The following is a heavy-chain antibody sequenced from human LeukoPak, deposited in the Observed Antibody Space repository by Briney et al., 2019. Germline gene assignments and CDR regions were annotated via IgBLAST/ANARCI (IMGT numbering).Heavy chain of an antibody. Sequence: PSETLSLTCAVSGYSISSGYYWGWIRQPPGKGLEWIGSIYHSGSTYYHPSLKSRVTISVDTSKNQFSLKLSSVTAADTAVYYCARHSLDRITIFGVVIGLDRFDPWGQGTLVTVSS. CDR3: ARHSLDRITIFGVVIGLDRFDP. D-gene: IGHD3-3*01. CDR2: IYHSGST. CDR1: GYSISSGYY. J-gene: IGHJ5*02. V-gene: IGHV4-38-2*01.